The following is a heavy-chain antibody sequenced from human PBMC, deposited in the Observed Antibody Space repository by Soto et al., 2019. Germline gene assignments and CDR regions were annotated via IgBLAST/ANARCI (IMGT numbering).Heavy chain of an antibody. J-gene: IGHJ6*02. CDR1: GGTFSSYA. CDR2: IIPIFGTA. V-gene: IGHV1-69*01. Sequence: QVQLVQSGAEVKKPGSSVKVSCKASGGTFSSYAISWVRQAPGQGLEWMGGIIPIFGTANYAQKFQGRVTITADESTSTAYMELSSVRSEDTAVYYCARGYCSSTSCSGYYYYGMDVWGQGTTVTVSS. D-gene: IGHD2-2*01. CDR3: ARGYCSSTSCSGYYYYGMDV.